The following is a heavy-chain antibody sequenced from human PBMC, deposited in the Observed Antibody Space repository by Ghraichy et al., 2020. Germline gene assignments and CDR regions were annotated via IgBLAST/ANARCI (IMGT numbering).Heavy chain of an antibody. V-gene: IGHV4-59*01. CDR3: ARYRSGWYGVFDY. CDR1: GGSMSSSF. J-gene: IGHJ4*02. D-gene: IGHD6-19*01. CDR2: VYFNGST. Sequence: LSLTCSVSGGSMSSSFWGWIRQPPGKGLEWIGYVYFNGSTKYSPSLKSRVTISVDTSKNQFSLKLSSVTAADTAVYFCARYRSGWYGVFDYWGQGALVTVSS.